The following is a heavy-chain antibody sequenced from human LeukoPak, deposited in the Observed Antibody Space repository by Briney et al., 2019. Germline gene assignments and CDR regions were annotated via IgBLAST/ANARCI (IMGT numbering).Heavy chain of an antibody. Sequence: ASVKVSCKASGYTFTSYDINWVRQATGQGLEGMGWMNPNSGNTGYAQKFQGRVTITRNTSISTAYMVLRSLRSEDTADYYCAREGSTVMYLDLWGRGTLVTVSS. J-gene: IGHJ2*01. CDR2: MNPNSGNT. CDR1: GYTFTSYD. CDR3: AREGSTVMYLDL. D-gene: IGHD4-17*01. V-gene: IGHV1-8*03.